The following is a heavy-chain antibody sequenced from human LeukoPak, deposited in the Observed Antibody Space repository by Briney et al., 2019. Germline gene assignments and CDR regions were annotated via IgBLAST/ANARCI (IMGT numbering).Heavy chain of an antibody. D-gene: IGHD6-19*01. CDR2: IIPIFGTA. V-gene: IGHV1-69*01. J-gene: IGHJ4*02. CDR3: ARTGAVAGYYFDY. CDR1: GGTFSSYT. Sequence: SVKVSCKASGGTFSSYTISWVRQAPGQGLEWMGGIIPIFGTANYAQKFQGRVTITADESTSTAYMGLSSLRSKDTAVYYCARTGAVAGYYFDYWGQGTLVTVSS.